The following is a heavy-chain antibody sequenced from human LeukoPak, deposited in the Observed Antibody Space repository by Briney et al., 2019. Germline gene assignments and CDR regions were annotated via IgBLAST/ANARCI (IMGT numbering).Heavy chain of an antibody. CDR1: GYTFTGYY. Sequence: GASVKVSCKASGYTFTGYYMHWVRQAPGQGLEWMGWINPNSGGTNYAQKFQGRVTMTRDTSISTAYMELSRLRSDDTAVYYCARDVSWHLRYYYYMDVWGKGTTVTISS. D-gene: IGHD3-3*02. CDR2: INPNSGGT. J-gene: IGHJ6*03. CDR3: ARDVSWHLRYYYYMDV. V-gene: IGHV1-2*02.